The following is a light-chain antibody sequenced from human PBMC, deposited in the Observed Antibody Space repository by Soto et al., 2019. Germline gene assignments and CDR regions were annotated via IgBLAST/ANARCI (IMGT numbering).Light chain of an antibody. CDR1: QSVGAY. CDR3: QKGGDGTLFT. CDR2: DAS. Sequence: EIVLTQSPATLSLSPGQRATLSCRASQSVGAYLAWYQQKVGQAPRLIIYDASNRASFIPARFSGSGSGTDFTLTISSLEPEDFAVYYCQKGGDGTLFTFGPGTRVDI. V-gene: IGKV3-11*01. J-gene: IGKJ3*01.